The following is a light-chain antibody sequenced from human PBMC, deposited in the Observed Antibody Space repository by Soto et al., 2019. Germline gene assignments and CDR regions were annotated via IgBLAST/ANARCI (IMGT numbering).Light chain of an antibody. J-gene: IGLJ3*02. Sequence: QAVVTQEPSLTVSPGGTVTLTCASNTGPVTSSNYPNWFQQKPGQAPTALIYNINNKHTWTPARFSGSLVGDKAALTLSGVQPEDEADYYCLLYYGGAQPWVFGGGTQLTVL. CDR1: TGPVTSSNY. V-gene: IGLV7-43*01. CDR3: LLYYGGAQPWV. CDR2: NIN.